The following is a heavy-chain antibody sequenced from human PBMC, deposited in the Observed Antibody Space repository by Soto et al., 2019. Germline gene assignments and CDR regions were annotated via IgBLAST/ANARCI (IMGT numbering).Heavy chain of an antibody. J-gene: IGHJ3*01. CDR1: GFTFSTDC. D-gene: IGHD3-16*01. V-gene: IGHV3-23*01. CDR2: ISGSCTYS. CDR3: AKDQGRGIQGGFDAFAF. Sequence: VGSLRLSCAASGFTFSTDCMTWVRQTPGKGLEWVAAISGSCTYSYYADSLKVRFTISRDNYKKTVYLQMNSLRAEDTAVYYCAKDQGRGIQGGFDAFAFWGQRQMVTVSS.